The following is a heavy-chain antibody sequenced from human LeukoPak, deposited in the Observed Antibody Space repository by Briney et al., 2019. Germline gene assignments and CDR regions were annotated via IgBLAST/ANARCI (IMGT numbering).Heavy chain of an antibody. J-gene: IGHJ6*03. Sequence: PSETLSLPCTCSGGSISSYYWSWIRQPPGKGLEGIGYIYYSGSTNYNPSLKSRVTISVDTSKNQFSLKLSSVTAADTAVYYCARQMDTAMVTGHYYYYMDVWGKGTTVTVSS. CDR2: IYYSGST. V-gene: IGHV4-59*08. D-gene: IGHD5-18*01. CDR1: GGSISSYY. CDR3: ARQMDTAMVTGHYYYYMDV.